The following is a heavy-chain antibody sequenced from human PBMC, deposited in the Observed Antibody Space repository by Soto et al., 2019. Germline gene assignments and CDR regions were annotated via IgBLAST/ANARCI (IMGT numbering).Heavy chain of an antibody. CDR2: INHGGSA. V-gene: IGHV4-34*01. CDR1: GGSFSGYY. CDR3: ARYSSTWSKYLQH. Sequence: VQLQQWGAGLLKTSETLSLTCAVYGGSFSGYYWSWIRQTPGKRLEWVGDINHGGSANYNPSLKSRVTFSLDLSKNQFSLKLISVIAADTAVYYCARYSSTWSKYLQHWGRGSLVIVSS. J-gene: IGHJ1*01. D-gene: IGHD6-13*01.